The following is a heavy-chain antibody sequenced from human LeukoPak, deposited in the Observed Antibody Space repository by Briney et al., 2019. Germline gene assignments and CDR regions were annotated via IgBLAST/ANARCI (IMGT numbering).Heavy chain of an antibody. V-gene: IGHV3-30*02. Sequence: GGSLRLSCAASGFTFSSYGMHWVRQAPGKGLEWVAFIYYDGSNKYYADSVKGRFTISRDNSKNTLYLQMNSLRAEDTAVYYCAKDLAFWSGYYIRYFQHWGQGTLVTVS. J-gene: IGHJ1*01. CDR2: IYYDGSNK. CDR1: GFTFSSYG. D-gene: IGHD3-3*01. CDR3: AKDLAFWSGYYIRYFQH.